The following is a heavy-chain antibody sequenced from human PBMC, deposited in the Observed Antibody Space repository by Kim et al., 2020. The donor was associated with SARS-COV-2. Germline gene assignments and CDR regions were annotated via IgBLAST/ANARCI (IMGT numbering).Heavy chain of an antibody. V-gene: IGHV4-31*03. J-gene: IGHJ5*02. CDR1: GCSFKSGGYY. D-gene: IGHD2-8*02. CDR3: ARVSGADMCFDP. CDR2: IFHNGNT. Sequence: SETLSLTCSISGCSFKSGGYYWSWLRQRPGKGLEWLGYIFHNGNTYYNPSLKSRTSLSVGSYQNDFSLKMTSVTAADTAVYFCARVSGADMCFDPWG.